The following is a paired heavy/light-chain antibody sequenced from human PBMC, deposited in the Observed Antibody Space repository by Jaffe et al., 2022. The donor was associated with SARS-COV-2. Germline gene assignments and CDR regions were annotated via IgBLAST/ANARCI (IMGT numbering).Light chain of an antibody. Sequence: DIVMTQSPDSLAVSLGERATINCKSSQSVLYTSNNKNYLAWYQQKPGQPPKALIFWASTRESGVPDRFRGSGSGTDFTLTITSLQAEDVAVYYCQQYYVTPNTFGQGTKLDIK. CDR2: WAS. CDR3: QQYYVTPNT. CDR1: QSVLYTSNNKNY. J-gene: IGKJ2*01. V-gene: IGKV4-1*01.
Heavy chain of an antibody. V-gene: IGHV1-69*08. CDR1: GGTFSSYI. J-gene: IGHJ6*02. CDR3: ARDIVVIPTSAGGIFKRDYYYYIMDV. D-gene: IGHD2-2*01. Sequence: QVQLVQSGAEVKKPGSSVKVSCKASGGTFSSYIINWVRQAPGQGLEWMGRIIPILDTADYAQKFQDRVTVTADKSTSTAYMELRSLTSEDTAIYYCARDIVVIPTSAGGIFKRDYYYYIMDVWGQGTTVTVTS. CDR2: IIPILDTA.